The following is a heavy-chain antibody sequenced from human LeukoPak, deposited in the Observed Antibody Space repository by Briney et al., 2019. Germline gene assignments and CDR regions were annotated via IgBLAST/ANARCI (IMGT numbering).Heavy chain of an antibody. V-gene: IGHV3-53*01. Sequence: PGGSLRLSCAASGFTVRSSYMSWFRQAPGKGLEWASVIYNDGRTYYADSVKGRFTISRDNAKNSLYLQMNSLRAEDTAVYYCAELGITMIGGVWGKGTTVTISS. J-gene: IGHJ6*04. CDR2: IYNDGRT. CDR1: GFTVRSSY. D-gene: IGHD3-10*02. CDR3: AELGITMIGGV.